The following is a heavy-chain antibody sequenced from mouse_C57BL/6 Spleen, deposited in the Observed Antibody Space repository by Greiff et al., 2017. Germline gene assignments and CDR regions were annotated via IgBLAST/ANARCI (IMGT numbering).Heavy chain of an antibody. CDR2: IYPGSGST. Sequence: QVQLQQPGAELVKPGASVKMSCKASGYTFTSYWITWVKQRPGQGLEWIGDIYPGSGSTNYNEKFKSKATLTVDTSSSTAYMQLSSLTSKDSAVYYCARADYGNPDYFDYWGQGTTLTVSS. CDR1: GYTFTSYW. CDR3: ARADYGNPDYFDY. V-gene: IGHV1-55*01. J-gene: IGHJ2*01. D-gene: IGHD2-1*01.